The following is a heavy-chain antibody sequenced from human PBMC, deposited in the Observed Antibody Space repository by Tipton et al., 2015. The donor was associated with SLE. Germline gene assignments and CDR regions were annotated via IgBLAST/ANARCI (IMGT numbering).Heavy chain of an antibody. CDR3: ARHGDEWDVVATIDNYNWFDP. D-gene: IGHD5-12*01. J-gene: IGHJ5*02. V-gene: IGHV4-59*08. Sequence: TLSLTCTVSGSSITAYYWTWIRQPPGKGLEWIGYVYYSGTTNYNPSLKSRVTISVDTSKNQFSLKLSSVTAADTAVYYCARHGDEWDVVATIDNYNWFDPRGQGTLVSVSS. CDR2: VYYSGTT. CDR1: GSSITAYY.